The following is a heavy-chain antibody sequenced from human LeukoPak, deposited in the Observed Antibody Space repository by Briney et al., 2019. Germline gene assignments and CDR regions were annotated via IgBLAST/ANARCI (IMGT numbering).Heavy chain of an antibody. CDR3: AKGDDFLADYRYRFDY. Sequence: GGSLRLSCEVSGFAFSSYVMSWVRQAPGNGLEWVAAIDTNGFSANYADSVKGRFTISRDNSKKTLYLQLSSLRVEDTAVYYCAKGDDFLADYRYRFDYWGRGTLVTVPS. CDR2: IDTNGFSA. CDR1: GFAFSSYV. V-gene: IGHV3-23*01. J-gene: IGHJ4*02. D-gene: IGHD3-9*01.